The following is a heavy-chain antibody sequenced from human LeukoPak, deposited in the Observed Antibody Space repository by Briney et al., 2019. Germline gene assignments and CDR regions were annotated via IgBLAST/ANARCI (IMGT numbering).Heavy chain of an antibody. J-gene: IGHJ5*02. V-gene: IGHV4-59*08. D-gene: IGHD2-15*01. CDR2: ISYSGST. CDR3: ARLLGHCSGGSCYPRWFAP. CDR1: GGSISSHY. Sequence: SETLSLTCTVSGGSISSHYWNWIRQPPGKGLEWIGYISYSGSTNYNPSLKSRVTMSLDTSKNHFSLKLTSVTAADTAVYYCARLLGHCSGGSCYPRWFAPWGQGTLVTVSS.